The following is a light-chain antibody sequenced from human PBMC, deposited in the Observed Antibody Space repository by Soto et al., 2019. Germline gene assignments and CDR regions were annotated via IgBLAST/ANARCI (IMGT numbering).Light chain of an antibody. Sequence: QSVLTQPLSASASPGQRVTISCSGGSSNIGSNTVAWYQHLPGTAPPRLIFTAGQRPSGVPGRFSGSKSGTSASLAISGLQSEDEGDYYCQSYDSSLSGVVFGGGTKLTVL. CDR2: TAG. V-gene: IGLV1-44*01. CDR1: SSNIGSNT. CDR3: QSYDSSLSGVV. J-gene: IGLJ2*01.